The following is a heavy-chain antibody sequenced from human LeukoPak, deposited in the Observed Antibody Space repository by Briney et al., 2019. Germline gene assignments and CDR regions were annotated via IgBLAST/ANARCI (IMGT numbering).Heavy chain of an antibody. J-gene: IGHJ4*02. D-gene: IGHD1-26*01. V-gene: IGHV4-39*02. CDR2: IYYSGST. CDR1: GGSISTSIYH. CDR3: AKDAWVGATTAALDY. Sequence: PSETLSLTCTVSGGSISTSIYHWGWIRQPPGKGLEWIGSIYYSGSTYYNPSLKSRVTISVDTSKNQFSLKLNSVTAADTAVYYCAKDAWVGATTAALDYWGQGTLVTVSS.